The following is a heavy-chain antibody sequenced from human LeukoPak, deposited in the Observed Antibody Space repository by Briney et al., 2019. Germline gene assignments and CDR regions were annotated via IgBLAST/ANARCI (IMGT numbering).Heavy chain of an antibody. CDR3: AREMAVAGSRVIDP. V-gene: IGHV1-18*01. CDR2: ISTYNDNT. J-gene: IGHJ5*02. CDR1: GYTFTSYS. Sequence: ASVKVSCKASGYTFTSYSLSWVRQAPGQGLERRGWISTYNDNTHYAQKFQGRVTITTDTSTNTAYMELRSLRSDDTAVYYCAREMAVAGSRVIDPWGQGTLVTVSS. D-gene: IGHD6-19*01.